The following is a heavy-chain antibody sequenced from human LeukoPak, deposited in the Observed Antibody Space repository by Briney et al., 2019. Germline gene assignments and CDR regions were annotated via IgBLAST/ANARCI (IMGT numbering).Heavy chain of an antibody. CDR2: TYYRSKWYN. D-gene: IGHD1-20*01. J-gene: IGHJ6*02. V-gene: IGHV6-1*01. CDR1: GDSVPSNSAA. Sequence: SQTLSLTCAISGDSVPSNSAAWNWIRQSPSRGLEWLGRTYYRSKWYNDYAVSVKSRITINPDTSKNQFSLQLNSVTPEDTAVYYCARSGGITGTRFYYYYYGMDVWGQGTTVTVSS. CDR3: ARSGGITGTRFYYYYYGMDV.